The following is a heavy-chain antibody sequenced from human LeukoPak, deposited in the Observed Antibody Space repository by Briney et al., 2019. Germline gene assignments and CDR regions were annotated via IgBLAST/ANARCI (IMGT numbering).Heavy chain of an antibody. V-gene: IGHV1-24*01. J-gene: IGHJ4*02. Sequence: GASVKVSCKVSGYTLTELSMHWVRQAPGKGLEWMGGSDPEDGETIYAQKFQGRVTMTEDTSTDTAYMELSSLRSEDTAVYYCATVSKAMYYFDYWGQGTLVTVSS. CDR1: GYTLTELS. CDR2: SDPEDGET. CDR3: ATVSKAMYYFDY.